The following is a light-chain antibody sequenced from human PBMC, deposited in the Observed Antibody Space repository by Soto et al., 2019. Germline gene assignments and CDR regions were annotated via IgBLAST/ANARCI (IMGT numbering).Light chain of an antibody. V-gene: IGLV2-14*01. Sequence: QSALTQPASVSGSPGQSITTSCTGTSSDVGGYNYVSWYQQHPGKAPKLMIYDVSNRPSGVSNRFSGSKSGNTASLTISGLQAEDEADYYCSSYTSSSTLEYVFGTGTKVTVL. J-gene: IGLJ1*01. CDR3: SSYTSSSTLEYV. CDR2: DVS. CDR1: SSDVGGYNY.